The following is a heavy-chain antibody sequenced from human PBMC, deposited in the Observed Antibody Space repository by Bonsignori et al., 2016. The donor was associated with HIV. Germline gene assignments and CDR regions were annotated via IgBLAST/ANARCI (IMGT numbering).Heavy chain of an antibody. CDR1: GFTFSGSA. CDR2: IRSKANSYAT. CDR3: TRRTSGLSFDY. D-gene: IGHD3-22*01. V-gene: IGHV3-73*01. J-gene: IGHJ4*02. Sequence: GGSLRLSCAASGFTFSGSAMHWVRQASGKGLEWVGRIRSKANSYATAYAASVKGRFTISRDDSKNTAYLQMNSLKTEDTAVYYCTRRTSGLSFDYWGPGNPGHRLL.